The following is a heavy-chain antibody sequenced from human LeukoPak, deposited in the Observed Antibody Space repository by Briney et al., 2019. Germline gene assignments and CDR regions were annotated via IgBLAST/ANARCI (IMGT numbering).Heavy chain of an antibody. J-gene: IGHJ1*01. V-gene: IGHV4-34*01. CDR1: GGSFSGYY. Sequence: KASETLSLTCAVYGGSFSGYYWSWIRQPPGKGLEWIGEINHSGSTNYNPSLKSRVTISVDTSKNQFSLKLSSVTAADTAVYYCARVLTVTTRTIRHRYFQHWGQGTLVTVSS. CDR2: INHSGST. CDR3: ARVLTVTTRTIRHRYFQH. D-gene: IGHD4-17*01.